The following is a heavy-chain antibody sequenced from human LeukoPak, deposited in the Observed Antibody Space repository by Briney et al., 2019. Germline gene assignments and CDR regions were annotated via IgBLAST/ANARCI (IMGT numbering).Heavy chain of an antibody. D-gene: IGHD2-2*01. CDR1: GGSISSGDYY. CDR3: ARGGGLYCSSTSCSEGYFQH. CDR2: IYYSRST. Sequence: TLSLTCTVSGGSISSGDYYWSWIRQPPGKGLEWIGYIYYSRSTYYNPSLKSRVTISVDTSKNQFSLKLSSVTAADTAVYYCARGGGLYCSSTSCSEGYFQHWGQGTLVTVSS. J-gene: IGHJ1*01. V-gene: IGHV4-30-4*08.